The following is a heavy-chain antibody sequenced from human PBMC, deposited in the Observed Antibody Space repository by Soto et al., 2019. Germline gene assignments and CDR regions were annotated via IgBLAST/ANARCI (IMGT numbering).Heavy chain of an antibody. CDR3: EGGTGRAVAGKFDY. V-gene: IGHV4-59*01. D-gene: IGHD6-19*01. Sequence: QVQLQESGPGLVKPSETLSLTCTVSGDSISSYYWSWIRQPPGRALEWIGYINYSGSTNSNPSLKSRGTISVDPSKSQISLKLRSVPAADTAVYYCEGGTGRAVAGKFDYWGQGTLVTVSS. J-gene: IGHJ4*02. CDR2: INYSGST. CDR1: GDSISSYY.